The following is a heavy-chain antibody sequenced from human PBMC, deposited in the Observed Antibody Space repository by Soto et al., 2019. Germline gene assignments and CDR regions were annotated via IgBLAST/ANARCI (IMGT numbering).Heavy chain of an antibody. CDR2: ISYDGSYT. V-gene: IGHV3-30-3*01. CDR1: GFTFSSYA. J-gene: IGHJ4*02. CDR3: ASPPVEQWLSH. D-gene: IGHD6-19*01. Sequence: QVQLVESGGGVVQPGRSLRLSCAASGFTFSSYAMHWVRQAPGKGLERVALISYDGSYTYYADSVKGRFTISRDNSRNTLDLQMNSLTGEDTAVYYCASPPVEQWLSHLGQGPLLTVSS.